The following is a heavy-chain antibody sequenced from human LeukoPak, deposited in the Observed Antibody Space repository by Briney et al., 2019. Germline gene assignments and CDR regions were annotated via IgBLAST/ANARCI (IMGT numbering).Heavy chain of an antibody. CDR1: GFTFSSYW. CDR3: ASPRAVQRRGSYSGFDY. Sequence: GGSLRLSCAASGFTFSSYWMHWVRQAPGKGLVWVSRINSDGSSTSYADSVKGRFTISRDNAKNTLYLQMNSLRAEDTAVYYCASPRAVQRRGSYSGFDYWGQGTLVTASS. V-gene: IGHV3-74*01. J-gene: IGHJ4*02. CDR2: INSDGSST. D-gene: IGHD1-26*01.